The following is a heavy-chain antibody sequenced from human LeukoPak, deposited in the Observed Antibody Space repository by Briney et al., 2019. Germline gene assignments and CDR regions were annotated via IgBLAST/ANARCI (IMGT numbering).Heavy chain of an antibody. J-gene: IGHJ6*02. CDR3: ARVSVRGAYGMDV. Sequence: ASVKVSCKASGYTITGYYMHWVRQAPGQGLEWMGWINPNSGGTNYAQKFQGRVTMTRDTSISTAYMELSRLRSDDTAVYYCARVSVRGAYGMDVWGQGTTVTVSS. D-gene: IGHD3-10*01. CDR2: INPNSGGT. CDR1: GYTITGYY. V-gene: IGHV1-2*02.